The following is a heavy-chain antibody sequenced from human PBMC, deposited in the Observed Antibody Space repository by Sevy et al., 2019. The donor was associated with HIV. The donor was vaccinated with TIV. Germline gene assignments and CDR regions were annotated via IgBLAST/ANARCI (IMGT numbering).Heavy chain of an antibody. J-gene: IGHJ5*02. CDR1: GFTFSDYY. Sequence: GGSLRLSCAASGFTFSDYYMSWIRQAPGKGLEWVSYISSSGSTIYYADSVKDRFTISRDNAKNSLYLQMNSLRAEDTAVYYCAREQVLQNWFDPWGQGTLVTVSS. D-gene: IGHD4-4*01. CDR3: AREQVLQNWFDP. CDR2: ISSSGSTI. V-gene: IGHV3-11*01.